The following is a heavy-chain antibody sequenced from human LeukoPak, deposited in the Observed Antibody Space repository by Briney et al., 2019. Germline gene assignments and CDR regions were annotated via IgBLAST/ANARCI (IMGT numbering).Heavy chain of an antibody. CDR2: MYYSGST. V-gene: IGHV4-59*01. J-gene: IGHJ4*02. CDR1: GGSISSYY. CDR3: ARADGYYYDSSGYYIY. D-gene: IGHD3-22*01. Sequence: SETLSLTCTVSGGSISSYYWSWIRQPPGKGLEWIGYMYYSGSTNYNPSLKSRVTISVDTSKNQFSLKLSSVTAADTAVYYCARADGYYYDSSGYYIYWGQGTLVTVSS.